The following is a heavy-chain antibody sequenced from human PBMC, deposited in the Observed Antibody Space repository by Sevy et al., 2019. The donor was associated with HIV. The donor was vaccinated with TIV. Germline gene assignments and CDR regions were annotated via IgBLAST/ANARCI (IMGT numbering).Heavy chain of an antibody. Sequence: SETLSLTCTVSGGSISSSSYYWGWIRQPPGKGLEGSGSIYYSGSTYHNPSLKSRVTISVDTSKNQFSLKLSSVTAADTAVYYCAGLYYDILTGYFTDAFDIWGQGTMVTVSS. CDR1: GGSISSSSYY. D-gene: IGHD3-9*01. V-gene: IGHV4-39*01. CDR2: IYYSGST. J-gene: IGHJ3*02. CDR3: AGLYYDILTGYFTDAFDI.